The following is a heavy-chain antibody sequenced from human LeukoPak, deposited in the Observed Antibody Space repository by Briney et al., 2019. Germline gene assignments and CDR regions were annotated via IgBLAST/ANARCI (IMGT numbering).Heavy chain of an antibody. CDR2: IYHSGST. Sequence: SETLSLTCTVSGYSISSGYYWGWIRQPPGKGLQWIGSIYHSGSTYYNPSLKSRVTISVDTSKNQFSLKLSSVTAADTAVYYCARDDYGDYHWFDPWGQGTLVTVSS. CDR1: GYSISSGYY. V-gene: IGHV4-38-2*02. J-gene: IGHJ5*02. CDR3: ARDDYGDYHWFDP. D-gene: IGHD4-17*01.